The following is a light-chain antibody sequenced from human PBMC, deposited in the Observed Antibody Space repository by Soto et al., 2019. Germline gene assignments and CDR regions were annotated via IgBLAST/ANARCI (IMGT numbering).Light chain of an antibody. CDR2: AAS. J-gene: IGKJ2*01. CDR3: QQSYSTPYT. CDR1: ESVTNY. Sequence: DIPMTQSPSSLSASVGDRVTITCRASESVTNYLNWYQQKPGRAPKLLIYAASTLQSGVPSRFSGSGSGTDFTLTISCLQPEGFATYFCQQSYSTPYTFGQGTRREIK. V-gene: IGKV1-39*01.